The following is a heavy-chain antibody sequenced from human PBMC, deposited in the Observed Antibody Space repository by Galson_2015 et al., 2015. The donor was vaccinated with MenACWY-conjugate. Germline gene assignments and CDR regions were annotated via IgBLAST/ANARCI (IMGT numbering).Heavy chain of an antibody. CDR2: IYHSGST. V-gene: IGHV4-34*01. J-gene: IGHJ4*02. CDR3: ARKGDLTYYFGSGSYYATPFDC. D-gene: IGHD3-10*01. CDR1: GGSFRAYY. Sequence: LSLTCAVYGGSFRAYYWGWIRPPPGKGLAWIGSIYHSGSTYSNPSLKSRVTTSVDTSKNQFSLKLSSVTAADTAIYYCARKGDLTYYFGSGSYYATPFDCWGQGILVTVSS.